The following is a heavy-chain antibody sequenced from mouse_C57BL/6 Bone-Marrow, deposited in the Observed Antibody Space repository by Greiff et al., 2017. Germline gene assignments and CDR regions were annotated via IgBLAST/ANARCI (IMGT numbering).Heavy chain of an antibody. Sequence: VQLQQSGPELVKPGASVKISCKASGYSFTDYNMNWVKQSNGKSLEWIGVINPNSGTTSYNQKFKGKATLTVDQSSSTAYMQLNSLTSEDSAVYYCARWGYGSSYEGFAYWGQGTLVTVSA. V-gene: IGHV1-39*01. D-gene: IGHD1-1*01. CDR2: INPNSGTT. CDR1: GYSFTDYN. CDR3: ARWGYGSSYEGFAY. J-gene: IGHJ3*01.